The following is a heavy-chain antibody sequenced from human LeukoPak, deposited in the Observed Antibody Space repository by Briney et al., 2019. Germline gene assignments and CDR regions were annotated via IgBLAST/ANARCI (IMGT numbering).Heavy chain of an antibody. J-gene: IGHJ4*02. CDR1: GGSFSGYY. Sequence: SETLSLTCAVYGGSFSGYYWSWIRQPPGKGLEWIGEINHSGSTNYNPSLKSRVTISADTSKNQFSPRLTSVTAADTAVYYCARHVGYSTSGFPPAHFDYWGQGALVTVSS. V-gene: IGHV4-34*01. CDR2: INHSGST. CDR3: ARHVGYSTSGFPPAHFDY. D-gene: IGHD6-13*01.